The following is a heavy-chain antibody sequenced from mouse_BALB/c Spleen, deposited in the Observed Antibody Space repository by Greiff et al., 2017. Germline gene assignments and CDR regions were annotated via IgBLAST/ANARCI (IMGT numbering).Heavy chain of an antibody. V-gene: IGHV1S29*02. CDR3: ALYGNYDAMDY. CDR1: GYTFTDYN. D-gene: IGHD2-10*02. CDR2: IYPYNGGT. Sequence: EVQLQQSGPELVKPGASVKISCKASGYTFTDYNMHWVKQSHGKSLEWIGYIYPYNGGTGYNQKFKSKATLTVDNSSSTAYMELRSLTSEDSAVYYCALYGNYDAMDYWGQGTSVTVSA. J-gene: IGHJ4*01.